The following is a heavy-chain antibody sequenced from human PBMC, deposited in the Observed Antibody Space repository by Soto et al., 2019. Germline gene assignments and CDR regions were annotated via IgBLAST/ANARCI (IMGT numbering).Heavy chain of an antibody. CDR2: IIPIFGTA. CDR1: GGTFSSYA. D-gene: IGHD2-15*01. Sequence: QVQLVQSGAEVKKPGSSVKVSCKASGGTFSSYAISWVRQAPGQGLEWMGGIIPIFGTANYAQKFQGRVTITADESTSTAYMELSSLRSEDTAVYYCARGGDIVVVVAATDHNWFDPWGQGTLVTVS. CDR3: ARGGDIVVVVAATDHNWFDP. J-gene: IGHJ5*02. V-gene: IGHV1-69*12.